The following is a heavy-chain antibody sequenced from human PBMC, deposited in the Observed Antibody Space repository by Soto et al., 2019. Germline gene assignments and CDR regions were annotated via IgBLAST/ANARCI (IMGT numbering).Heavy chain of an antibody. J-gene: IGHJ4*02. Sequence: QVQLVQSGAEVKKPGASVKVSCKASGYTFTSYGIIWVRQAPGQGLEWMGWISAYNGNTNYAQKLQGRVTMTTDTTPSTADMELRSLRSDDTAVYYCARDGNYDSSGYRSDFDYWGQGTLVTVSS. CDR1: GYTFTSYG. CDR2: ISAYNGNT. CDR3: ARDGNYDSSGYRSDFDY. D-gene: IGHD3-22*01. V-gene: IGHV1-18*01.